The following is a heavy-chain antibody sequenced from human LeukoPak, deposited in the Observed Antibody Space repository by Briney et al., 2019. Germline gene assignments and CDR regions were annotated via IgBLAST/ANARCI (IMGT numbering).Heavy chain of an antibody. CDR2: LSGDGSST. V-gene: IGHV3-43*02. CDR1: GFSFDDYA. J-gene: IGHJ6*02. D-gene: IGHD3-10*01. Sequence: PGGSLRLSCAASGFSFDDYAMHWVRQAPEKGLEWVSLLSGDGSSTYYADSVKGRFIISRDNNRNSLYLQMNSLRTEDSALYYCARDLASRSGGYAYYYYAMDVWGQGTTVTVSS. CDR3: ARDLASRSGGYAYYYYAMDV.